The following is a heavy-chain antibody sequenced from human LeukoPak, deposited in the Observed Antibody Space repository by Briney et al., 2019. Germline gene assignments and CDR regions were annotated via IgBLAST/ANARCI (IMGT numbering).Heavy chain of an antibody. CDR2: IYYSGST. D-gene: IGHD1-26*01. J-gene: IGHJ4*02. V-gene: IGHV4-30-4*08. CDR3: ARVEGPTRFDY. Sequence: TSETLSLTCTVSGGSISSGDYYWSWIRQPPGKGLEWIGYIYYSGSTYYNPSLKSRVTISVDTSKNQFSLNLSSVTAADTAVYYCARVEGPTRFDYWGQGTLVTVSS. CDR1: GGSISSGDYY.